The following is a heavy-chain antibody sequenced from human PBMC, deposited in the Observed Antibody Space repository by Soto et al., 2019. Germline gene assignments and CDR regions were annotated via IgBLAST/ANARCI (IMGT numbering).Heavy chain of an antibody. Sequence: ELLSLTCAVSGGSMSSSNWGSWVRQPPVKGLEWIGEIYHSGSTNYNPSLKSRVTISVDKSKNQFSLKLSSVTAADTAVYYRARGDSSSWYGYYYYGMDVWGQGTTVTVSS. CDR1: GGSMSSSNW. V-gene: IGHV4-4*02. J-gene: IGHJ6*02. D-gene: IGHD6-13*01. CDR3: ARGDSSSWYGYYYYGMDV. CDR2: IYHSGST.